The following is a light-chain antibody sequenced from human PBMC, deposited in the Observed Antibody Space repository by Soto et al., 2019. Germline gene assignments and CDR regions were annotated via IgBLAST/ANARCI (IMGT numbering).Light chain of an antibody. V-gene: IGKV1D-12*01. CDR1: QGISSW. CDR2: AAS. Sequence: DIQITQSPSSVSESVGDRVTITCRASQGISSWLAWYQQKPGKALKLLIYAASSLQSGVPTRFSGSGSGTDFSLTSSSLKPEAFATYYCQQANSLPHAFGRGTKVYI. J-gene: IGKJ3*01. CDR3: QQANSLPHA.